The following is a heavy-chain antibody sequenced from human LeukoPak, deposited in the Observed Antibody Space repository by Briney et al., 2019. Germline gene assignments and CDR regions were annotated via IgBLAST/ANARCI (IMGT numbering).Heavy chain of an antibody. CDR2: IIPIFGTA. J-gene: IGHJ1*01. Sequence: ASVKVSCKASGGTFSSYAISWVRQAPGQGLEWMGGIIPIFGTANYTQKFQGRVTITADESTSTAYMELSSLRSEDTAVYYCAGSTVTRLAEYFQHWGQGTLVTVSS. CDR3: AGSTVTRLAEYFQH. V-gene: IGHV1-69*13. D-gene: IGHD4-17*01. CDR1: GGTFSSYA.